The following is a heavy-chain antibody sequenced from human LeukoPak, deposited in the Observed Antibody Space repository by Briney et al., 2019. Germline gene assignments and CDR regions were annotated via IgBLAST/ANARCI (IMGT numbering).Heavy chain of an antibody. CDR2: IRSKAYGGTT. J-gene: IGHJ4*02. CDR3: TRAQSYGDTGRDLDY. Sequence: PGRSLRLSCTASGFTFGDYAMSWVRQAPGKGLEWVGFIRSKAYGGTTEYAASVKGRFTISRDDSKSIAYLQMNSLKTEDTAVYYCTRAQSYGDTGRDLDYWGPGTLVTVSS. D-gene: IGHD4-17*01. V-gene: IGHV3-49*04. CDR1: GFTFGDYA.